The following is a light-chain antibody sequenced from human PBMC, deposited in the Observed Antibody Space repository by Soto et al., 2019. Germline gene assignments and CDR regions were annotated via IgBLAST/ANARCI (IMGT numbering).Light chain of an antibody. V-gene: IGKV1-39*01. Sequence: EIQMTQSPASLSASVGDSVTITCRTSQAIGNSVNWYQQKPGKAPTLLVYGTSTLQSGVPSRFSGSGSGTDFTLTISSAESEDFATYYCQQSFASSWTVGQGTKVEIK. CDR2: GTS. CDR3: QQSFASSWT. CDR1: QAIGNS. J-gene: IGKJ1*01.